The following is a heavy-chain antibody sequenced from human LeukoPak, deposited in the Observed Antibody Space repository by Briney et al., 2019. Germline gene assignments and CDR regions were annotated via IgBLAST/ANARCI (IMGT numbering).Heavy chain of an antibody. CDR2: IKQDGSEK. CDR1: GFTFSTYV. CDR3: ARGHIAAAGPGGY. J-gene: IGHJ4*02. V-gene: IGHV3-7*04. D-gene: IGHD6-13*01. Sequence: PGGSLRLSCAASGFTFSTYVMSWVRQAPGKGLEWVANIKQDGSEKYYVDSVKGRFTISRDNAKNSLYLQMNSLRAEDTAVYYCARGHIAAAGPGGYWGQGTLVTVSS.